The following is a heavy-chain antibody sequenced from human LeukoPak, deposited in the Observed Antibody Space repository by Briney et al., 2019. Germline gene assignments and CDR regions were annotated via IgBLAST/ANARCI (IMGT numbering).Heavy chain of an antibody. CDR1: GYTFTGYY. CDR2: INPNSGGT. CDR3: AREVRLVGATLFDY. D-gene: IGHD1-26*01. V-gene: IGHV1-2*06. Sequence: ASVKVSCKASGYTFTGYYMHWVRQAPGQRLEWMGRINPNSGGTNYAQKFQGRVTMTRDTSISTAYMELSRLRSDDTAVYYCAREVRLVGATLFDYWGQGTLVTVSS. J-gene: IGHJ4*02.